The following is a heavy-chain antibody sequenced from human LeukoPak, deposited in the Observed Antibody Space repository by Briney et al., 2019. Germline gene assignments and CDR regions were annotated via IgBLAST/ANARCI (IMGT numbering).Heavy chain of an antibody. CDR3: TRTIPEDYYDSSGTRGYYFDY. V-gene: IGHV3-49*03. CDR2: IRSKAYGGTT. J-gene: IGHJ4*02. Sequence: GVLRLSCTASGFTFGDYSMTWFRQAPGKGLEWVAFIRSKAYGGTTEYAASVKGRFTISRDDSKSIAYLQMNSLKTEDTGVYYCTRTIPEDYYDSSGTRGYYFDYWGQGTLVTVSS. CDR1: GFTFGDYS. D-gene: IGHD3-22*01.